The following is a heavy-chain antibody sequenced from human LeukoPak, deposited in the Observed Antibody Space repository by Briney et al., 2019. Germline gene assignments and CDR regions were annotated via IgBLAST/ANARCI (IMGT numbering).Heavy chain of an antibody. J-gene: IGHJ3*02. CDR3: ARSYQDIVVVVATDAFDI. CDR2: INHSGST. Sequence: PSETLSLTCAVYGGSFSGYYWSWIRQPPGKGLEWIGEINHSGSTNYNPSLKSRVTISVDTSKNQFSLKLSSVTAADTAVYYCARSYQDIVVVVATDAFDIWGQGTMVTVSS. CDR1: GGSFSGYY. D-gene: IGHD2-15*01. V-gene: IGHV4-34*01.